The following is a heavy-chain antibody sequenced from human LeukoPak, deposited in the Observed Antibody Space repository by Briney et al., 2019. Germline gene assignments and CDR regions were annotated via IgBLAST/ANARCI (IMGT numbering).Heavy chain of an antibody. CDR3: ARAYCSSTSCYLASWYNWSDP. D-gene: IGHD2-2*01. J-gene: IGHJ5*02. CDR1: GYSSTSYW. CDR2: IYPGDSDT. Sequence: GESLKISCKGSGYSSTSYWIGWVRQMPGKGLEWMGIIYPGDSDTRYSPSFQGQVTISADKSISTAYLQWSSLKASDTAMYYCARAYCSSTSCYLASWYNWSDPWGQGTLVTVSS. V-gene: IGHV5-51*01.